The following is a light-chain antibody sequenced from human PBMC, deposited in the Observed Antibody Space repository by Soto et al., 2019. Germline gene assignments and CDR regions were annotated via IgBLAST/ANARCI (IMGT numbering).Light chain of an antibody. CDR1: QSVHSD. V-gene: IGKV3-15*01. Sequence: ERGMMQSPATVSVSPGEGATLSCRASQSVHSDLAWYQQKPGQAPRLLIYDASTRATGIPARFSGSGSGTEFTLTISSLQSEDFAVYYCQQYTNWPPLTFGGGTKVEI. J-gene: IGKJ4*01. CDR3: QQYTNWPPLT. CDR2: DAS.